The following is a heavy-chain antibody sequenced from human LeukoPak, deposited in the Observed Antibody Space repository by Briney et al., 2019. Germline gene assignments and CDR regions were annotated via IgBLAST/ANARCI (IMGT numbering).Heavy chain of an antibody. V-gene: IGHV4-61*02. D-gene: IGHD6-13*01. J-gene: IGHJ5*02. CDR3: ARGDETAAGPRWFDP. CDR1: GGSISSGSYY. Sequence: SETLSLTCTVSGGSISSGSYYWSWIRQPAGKGLEWIGRIYTSGSTNYNPSLKSRVTISVDTSKNQFSLKLSSVTAADTAVYYCARGDETAAGPRWFDPWGQGTLVTVSS. CDR2: IYTSGST.